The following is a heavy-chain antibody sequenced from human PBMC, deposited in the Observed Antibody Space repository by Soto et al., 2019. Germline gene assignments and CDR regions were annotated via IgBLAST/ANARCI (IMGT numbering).Heavy chain of an antibody. J-gene: IGHJ4*02. CDR2: ISGSGGST. Sequence: EVQLVESGGGLVKPGGSLRLSCAASGFTFSSYAMSWVRQAPGKGLEWVSAISGSGGSTYYADSVKGRFTISRDNSKNTLYLQMNSLRAEDTAVYYCAKDRELGITMIVVDFDYWGQGTLVTVSS. CDR3: AKDRELGITMIVVDFDY. D-gene: IGHD3-22*01. CDR1: GFTFSSYA. V-gene: IGHV3-23*04.